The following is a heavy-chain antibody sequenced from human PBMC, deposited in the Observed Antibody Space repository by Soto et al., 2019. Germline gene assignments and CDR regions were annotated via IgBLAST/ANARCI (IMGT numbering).Heavy chain of an antibody. CDR3: ASALYCSGGSCSFDP. Sequence: QVQLQESGPGLVKPSETLSLTCTVSGGSVSSGSYYWSWIRQPPGKGLEWIGFIYYTGSTNYNPSLQRRVTISVDTSKNQFSLKLSSVTAADTAVYYCASALYCSGGSCSFDPWGQGTLVTVSS. J-gene: IGHJ5*02. CDR1: GGSVSSGSYY. CDR2: IYYTGST. V-gene: IGHV4-61*01. D-gene: IGHD2-15*01.